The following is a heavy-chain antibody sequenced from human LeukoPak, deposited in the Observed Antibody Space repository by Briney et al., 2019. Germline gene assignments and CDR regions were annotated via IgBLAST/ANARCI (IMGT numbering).Heavy chain of an antibody. Sequence: RRASVKVSCKASGYTFTGYYMHWVRQAPGQGLEWMGWINPNSGGTNYAQKFQGRVTMTRDTSISTAYMELSRLRSDDTAVCYCARIYSSSWYPLGYWGQGTLVTVSS. CDR2: INPNSGGT. J-gene: IGHJ4*02. CDR3: ARIYSSSWYPLGY. CDR1: GYTFTGYY. D-gene: IGHD6-13*01. V-gene: IGHV1-2*02.